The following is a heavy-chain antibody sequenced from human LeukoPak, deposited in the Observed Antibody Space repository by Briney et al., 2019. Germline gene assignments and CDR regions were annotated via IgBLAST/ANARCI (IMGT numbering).Heavy chain of an antibody. J-gene: IGHJ6*03. CDR2: IYYSGST. Sequence: PSETLSLTCTVSGGSISSYYWTWIRQPPGKGLEWIGYIYYSGSTNYNPSLESRVTISVDTSKNQFSLKLTSVTAADTAVYYCARHNYYMDVWGKGTTVTISS. V-gene: IGHV4-59*08. CDR3: ARHNYYMDV. CDR1: GGSISSYY.